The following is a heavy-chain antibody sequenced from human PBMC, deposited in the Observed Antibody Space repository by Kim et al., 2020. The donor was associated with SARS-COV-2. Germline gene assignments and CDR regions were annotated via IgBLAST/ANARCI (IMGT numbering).Heavy chain of an antibody. Sequence: PSLKSRVTISVDTSKNQFSLKLSSVTAADTAVYYCARQSAMVRGVFFDYWGQGTLVTVSS. CDR3: ARQSAMVRGVFFDY. J-gene: IGHJ4*02. D-gene: IGHD3-10*01. V-gene: IGHV4-59*08.